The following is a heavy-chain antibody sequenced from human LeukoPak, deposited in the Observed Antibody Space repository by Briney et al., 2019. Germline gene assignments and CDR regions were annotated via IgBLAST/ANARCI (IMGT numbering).Heavy chain of an antibody. CDR3: ARDARFECNGDNSYSWFDR. CDR2: IKQDGSRK. Sequence: GGSLRLSCAASGFTFSSYWMTWVRQAPGKGLEWVANIKQDGSRKYYVDSVKGRFTISRDNAENSLYLQMNTLRVEDTAVYYCARDARFECNGDNSYSWFDRCGEGTLVTVSS. CDR1: GFTFSSYW. J-gene: IGHJ5*02. V-gene: IGHV3-7*05. D-gene: IGHD2-21*02.